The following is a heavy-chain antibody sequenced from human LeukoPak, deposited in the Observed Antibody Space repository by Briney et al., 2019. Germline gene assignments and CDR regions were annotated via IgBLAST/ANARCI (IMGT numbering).Heavy chain of an antibody. J-gene: IGHJ4*02. CDR3: ASWGYGDYEVGGDY. CDR2: IYYSGST. CDR1: GGSISSYY. D-gene: IGHD4-17*01. Sequence: PSETLSLTCTVSGGSISSYYWSWIRQPPGEGLEWIRYIYYSGSTNYNPSLKSRVTISVDTSKNQFSLKLSSVTAADTAVYYCASWGYGDYEVGGDYWGQGTLVTVSS. V-gene: IGHV4-59*01.